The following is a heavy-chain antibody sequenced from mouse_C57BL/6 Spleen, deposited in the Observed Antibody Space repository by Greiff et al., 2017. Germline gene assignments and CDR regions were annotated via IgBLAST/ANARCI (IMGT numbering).Heavy chain of an antibody. CDR3: ARHSGSSLFDY. D-gene: IGHD1-1*01. J-gene: IGHJ2*01. Sequence: EVMLVESGGGLVKPGGSLKLSCAASGFTFSSYTMSWVRQTPEKRLEWVATISGGGGNTYYPDSVKGRFTISRDNAKNTLYLQMSSLRSEDTALYYCARHSGSSLFDYWGQGTTLTVSS. CDR2: ISGGGGNT. V-gene: IGHV5-9*01. CDR1: GFTFSSYT.